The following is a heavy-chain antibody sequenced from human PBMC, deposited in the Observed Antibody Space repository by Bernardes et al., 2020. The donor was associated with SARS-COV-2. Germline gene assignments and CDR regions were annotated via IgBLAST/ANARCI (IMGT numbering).Heavy chain of an antibody. Sequence: SETLSLTCTVSGGSIGSRSYYWGWIRQPPGKGLEWIGNIYYSGNTYYNPSLKSRVTISADTSKNQFSLRVSSVTAADTAVYYCATLDYGDPRYSWFDPWGQGTLVTVSP. D-gene: IGHD4-17*01. V-gene: IGHV4-39*01. CDR2: IYYSGNT. J-gene: IGHJ5*02. CDR1: GGSIGSRSYY. CDR3: ATLDYGDPRYSWFDP.